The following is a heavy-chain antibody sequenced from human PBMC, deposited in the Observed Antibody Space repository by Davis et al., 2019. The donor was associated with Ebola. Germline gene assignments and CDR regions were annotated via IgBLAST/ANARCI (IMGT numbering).Heavy chain of an antibody. V-gene: IGHV3-33*01. J-gene: IGHJ3*01. CDR3: VRDPAIGKPLSTFDV. Sequence: LSLTCAASGFRFNTYGMHWVRQAPGKGLEWLAVIWYDGSLQFSVDSMKGRFTISRDNSRNTLFLQMNSLRVEDTAVYYCVRDPAIGKPLSTFDVWGLGTTVTVAS. CDR1: GFRFNTYG. CDR2: IWYDGSLQ. D-gene: IGHD1-14*01.